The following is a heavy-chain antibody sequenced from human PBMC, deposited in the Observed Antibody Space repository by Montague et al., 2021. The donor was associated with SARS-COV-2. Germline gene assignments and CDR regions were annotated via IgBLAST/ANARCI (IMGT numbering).Heavy chain of an antibody. CDR3: ARDRDDYIWGSYENFDY. CDR2: ISYDGSNK. Sequence: SLRLSCAASGFTFSSYAMYWVRQAPGKGLEWVAVISYDGSNKYYADSVKGRFTISRDNSKNTLYLQMNSLSAEDTAVYYCARDRDDYIWGSYENFDYWGQGTLVTVSS. CDR1: GFTFSSYA. D-gene: IGHD3-16*01. J-gene: IGHJ4*02. V-gene: IGHV3-30*04.